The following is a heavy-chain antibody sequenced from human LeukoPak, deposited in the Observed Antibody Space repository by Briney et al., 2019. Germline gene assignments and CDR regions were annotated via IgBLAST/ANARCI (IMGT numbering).Heavy chain of an antibody. J-gene: IGHJ4*02. D-gene: IGHD1/OR15-1a*01. V-gene: IGHV3-23*01. Sequence: GGSLRLSCAASGFIFTNYAMSWVRQAPRKGLEWVSIIITSGSPTYYADSVKGRFTISRDNSKNTVYLQMNSLRAEDTAIYYCAKRPTGNNPFDYWGQGALVTVSS. CDR3: AKRPTGNNPFDY. CDR2: IITSGSPT. CDR1: GFIFTNYA.